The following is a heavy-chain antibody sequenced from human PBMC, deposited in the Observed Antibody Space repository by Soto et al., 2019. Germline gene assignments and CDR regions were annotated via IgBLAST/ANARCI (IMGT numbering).Heavy chain of an antibody. Sequence: EVQLLESGGGLVQPGGSLRLSCAASGFTFSSYAMSWVRQAPGKGLEWVSAISGSGGSTYYADSVKGLFTISRDNSKNTLYLQMNSLRAEDTAVYYCAKDSEYYDSSGYYGCVDYWGQGTLVTVSS. J-gene: IGHJ4*02. V-gene: IGHV3-23*01. CDR2: ISGSGGST. CDR1: GFTFSSYA. CDR3: AKDSEYYDSSGYYGCVDY. D-gene: IGHD3-22*01.